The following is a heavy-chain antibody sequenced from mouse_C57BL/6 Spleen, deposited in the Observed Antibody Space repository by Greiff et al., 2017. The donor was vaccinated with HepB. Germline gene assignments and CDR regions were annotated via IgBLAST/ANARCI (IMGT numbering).Heavy chain of an antibody. Sequence: EVMLVESGGGLVKPGGSLKLSCAASGFTFSSYAMSWVRQTPEKRLEWVATISDVGSYTYYPDNVKGRFTISRDNAKNNLYLQMSHLKSEDTAMYYCARRGYGYPFDYWGQGTTLTVSS. CDR3: ARRGYGYPFDY. V-gene: IGHV5-4*03. CDR1: GFTFSSYA. J-gene: IGHJ2*01. D-gene: IGHD2-2*01. CDR2: ISDVGSYT.